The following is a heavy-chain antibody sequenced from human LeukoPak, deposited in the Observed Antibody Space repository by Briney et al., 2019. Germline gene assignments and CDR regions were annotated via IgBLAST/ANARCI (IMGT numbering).Heavy chain of an antibody. CDR1: GYTFTGYY. V-gene: IGHV1-2*02. J-gene: IGHJ4*02. CDR2: INPNSGGT. Sequence: VKVSCKASGYTFTGYYMHWVRQAPGQGLEWMGWINPNSGGTNYAQKFQGRVTMTRDTSISTAYMELSRLRSDDTAVYYCARLASLYDSSGYYWGDYWGQGTLVTVSS. CDR3: ARLASLYDSSGYYWGDY. D-gene: IGHD3-22*01.